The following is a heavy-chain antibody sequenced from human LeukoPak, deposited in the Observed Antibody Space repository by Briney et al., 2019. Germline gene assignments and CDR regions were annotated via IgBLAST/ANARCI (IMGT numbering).Heavy chain of an antibody. CDR3: ARVVTYYMDV. D-gene: IGHD5-18*01. CDR2: IYYSGST. Sequence: PSETLSLTCTVSGGSISSSSYYWGWIRQPPGKGLEWIGSIYYSGSTYYNPSLKSRVTISVDKSKNQFSLKLSAVPAADTAVYYCARVVTYYMDVWGKGTTVTVSS. CDR1: GGSISSSSYY. J-gene: IGHJ6*03. V-gene: IGHV4-39*07.